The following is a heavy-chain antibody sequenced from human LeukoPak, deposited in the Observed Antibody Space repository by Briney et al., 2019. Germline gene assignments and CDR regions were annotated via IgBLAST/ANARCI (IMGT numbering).Heavy chain of an antibody. V-gene: IGHV3-23*01. CDR1: GFTFSSYA. CDR3: AKDLGRYRNDYFDY. CDR2: ISGSGGGT. Sequence: GGSLRLSCAASGFTFSSYAMSWVRQAPEKGLEWVSTISGSGGGTYYADSVKGRFTISRDDSKNTLYLQMNSLRAEDTAVYYCAKDLGRYRNDYFDYWGQGTLVTVSS. J-gene: IGHJ4*02. D-gene: IGHD1-26*01.